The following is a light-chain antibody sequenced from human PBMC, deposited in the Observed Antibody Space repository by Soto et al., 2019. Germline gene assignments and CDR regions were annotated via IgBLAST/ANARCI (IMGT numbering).Light chain of an antibody. CDR1: ALPKQN. Sequence: SYELTQPPSVSVSPGQTARITCSGDALPKQNAYWYQQKPGQAPVLVIYKDRERPSGIPERFSGSSSGTAVTLAISGVQAEDEADYNCQSADSSGTSYVFGTGTKLTVL. J-gene: IGLJ1*01. CDR2: KDR. V-gene: IGLV3-25*03. CDR3: QSADSSGTSYV.